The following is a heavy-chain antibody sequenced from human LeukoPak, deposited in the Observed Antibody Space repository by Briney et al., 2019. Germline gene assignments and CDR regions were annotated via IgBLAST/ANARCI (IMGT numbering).Heavy chain of an antibody. V-gene: IGHV4-39*07. J-gene: IGHJ4*02. Sequence: PSETLSLTCTVSGGSISSTSYYWGWIRQPPGKGLEWVGSIYYSGSTYYSPSLKSRVTISVDTSNNQFSLKLSSVTAADTAVYYCASLRERSYYARGFDYWGRGTLVTVSS. CDR1: GGSISSTSYY. D-gene: IGHD1-26*01. CDR2: IYYSGST. CDR3: ASLRERSYYARGFDY.